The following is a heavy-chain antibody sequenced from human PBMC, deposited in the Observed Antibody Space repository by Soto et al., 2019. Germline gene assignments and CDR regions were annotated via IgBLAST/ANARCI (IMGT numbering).Heavy chain of an antibody. CDR2: VSHDATYI. J-gene: IGHJ3*02. Sequence: PGGSLRLSCRGSGFTFSDYSLNWVRQAPGKGLEWVSSVSHDATYIYYADSVKGRFTISRDNARNSLFLHMNSLRVEDTAVYYCARDRIAAPFGIFDIWGQGTVVTVSS. V-gene: IGHV3-21*01. D-gene: IGHD6-13*01. CDR3: ARDRIAAPFGIFDI. CDR1: GFTFSDYS.